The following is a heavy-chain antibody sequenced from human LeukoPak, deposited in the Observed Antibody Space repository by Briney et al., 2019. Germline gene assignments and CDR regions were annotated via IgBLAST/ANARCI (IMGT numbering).Heavy chain of an antibody. D-gene: IGHD2-2*01. V-gene: IGHV3-7*03. CDR2: IKQDGSER. CDR1: GFTFSTFW. J-gene: IGHJ4*02. Sequence: GGSLRLSCEASGFTFSTFWMTWVRQVPGKGLEWVANIKQDGSERNYVDSVKGRFTISRDNAKNSLYLQMNSLRAEDTAVYYCARDPVVGIVVVPAAIEGVGYWGQGTLVTVSS. CDR3: ARDPVVGIVVVPAAIEGVGY.